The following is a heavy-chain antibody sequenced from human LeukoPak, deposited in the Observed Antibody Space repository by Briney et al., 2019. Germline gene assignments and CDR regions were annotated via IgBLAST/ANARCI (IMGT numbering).Heavy chain of an antibody. CDR1: GFTLSSYW. CDR2: INPDGSTT. J-gene: IGHJ4*02. V-gene: IGHV3-74*01. Sequence: PGGSLRLSCAASGFTLSSYWMHWVRQVPGKGLVWVSRINPDGSTTTYADSVKGRFTISRDNSKNTLYLQMNSLRTDDTAVYYCAKDGHWTFDYWGQGTLVTVSS. D-gene: IGHD1-1*01. CDR3: AKDGHWTFDY.